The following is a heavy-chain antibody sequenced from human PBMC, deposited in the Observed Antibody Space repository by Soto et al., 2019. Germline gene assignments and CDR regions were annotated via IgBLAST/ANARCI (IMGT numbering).Heavy chain of an antibody. V-gene: IGHV4-31*01. CDR2: IYYSGST. CDR3: ARGVLH. CDR1: GGSISSGGYY. J-gene: IGHJ4*02. Sequence: QVQLQESGPGLVKPSQTLSLTCTVSGGSISSGGYYWSWIRQHPGKGLEWIGYIYYSGSTSYNPXLXSXXTISVDPSKNQLSLKLSSVTAADTAVYYCARGVLHWGQGTLVTVSS.